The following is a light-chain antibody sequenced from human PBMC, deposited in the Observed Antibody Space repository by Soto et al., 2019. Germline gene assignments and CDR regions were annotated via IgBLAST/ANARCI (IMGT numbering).Light chain of an antibody. CDR3: SSYTSSSTYV. V-gene: IGLV2-18*02. CDR2: EVS. J-gene: IGLJ1*01. Sequence: QSALTHPPSVSGSPGQSVTISCTGTRSDVGTYNRVSWYQQPPGTAPKLMIYEVSNRPSGVPDRFSGSKSGNTASLTISGLQAEDEADDYCSSYTSSSTYVFGPGTKVTVL. CDR1: RSDVGTYNR.